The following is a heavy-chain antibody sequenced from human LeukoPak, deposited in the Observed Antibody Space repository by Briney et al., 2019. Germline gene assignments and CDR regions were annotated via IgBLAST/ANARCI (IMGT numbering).Heavy chain of an antibody. J-gene: IGHJ4*02. CDR3: ASEAHRGGGFDS. CDR1: GGPISSDTYF. CDR2: IYFTGNT. D-gene: IGHD3-16*01. Sequence: PSETLSLTCTVSGGPISSDTYFWGWIRRPPGKGLEWIANIYFTGNTYYNPSLKSRATISVDTSKNQFSLTLSSVTAADTAVYYCASEAHRGGGFDSWGQGTQVTVSS. V-gene: IGHV4-39*01.